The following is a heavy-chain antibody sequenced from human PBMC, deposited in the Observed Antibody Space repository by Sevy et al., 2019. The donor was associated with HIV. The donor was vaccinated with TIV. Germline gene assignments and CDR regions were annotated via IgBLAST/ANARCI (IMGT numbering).Heavy chain of an antibody. J-gene: IGHJ5*02. CDR1: AFTFSNDW. CDR3: ATLSGNYWGDWLDP. V-gene: IGHV3-15*07. Sequence: GGSLRLSCVASAFTFSNDWMTWVRQAPGKGLEWVGHIRSATGGGTTDHAAPVKGRFAISRHDSKNTVYLEMNSLKIEDTGVYFCATLSGNYWGDWLDPWGQGTLVTVSS. D-gene: IGHD5-12*01. CDR2: IRSATGGGTT.